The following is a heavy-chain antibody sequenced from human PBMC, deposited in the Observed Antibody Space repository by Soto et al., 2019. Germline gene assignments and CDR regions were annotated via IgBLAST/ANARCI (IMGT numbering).Heavy chain of an antibody. CDR2: MSYDGSNT. Sequence: QVQLVESGGGVVQPGRSLRLSCAASGFTFSNYGMHWVRQAPGKGLEWVAVMSYDGSNTYYADSVKGLFTISRDNSKNTRYLQMSSLRAEDTAVYYCAKDLFRYFDWSPFDYWGQGTLVTVSS. D-gene: IGHD3-9*01. CDR1: GFTFSNYG. CDR3: AKDLFRYFDWSPFDY. V-gene: IGHV3-30*18. J-gene: IGHJ4*02.